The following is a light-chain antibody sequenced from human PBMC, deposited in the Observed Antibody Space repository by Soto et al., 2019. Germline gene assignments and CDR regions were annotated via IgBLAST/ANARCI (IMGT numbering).Light chain of an antibody. Sequence: QSVLTQPPSASGTPGQRVSISCSGSSSNIEFNAVNWYQQVPGTAPKVLIYNNNQRPSGVPDRFSVSKSGTSASLAISGLQSEDEADYYCAAWDDSLDGWVFGGGTKVTVL. CDR3: AAWDDSLDGWV. CDR2: NNN. CDR1: SSNIEFNA. V-gene: IGLV1-44*01. J-gene: IGLJ3*02.